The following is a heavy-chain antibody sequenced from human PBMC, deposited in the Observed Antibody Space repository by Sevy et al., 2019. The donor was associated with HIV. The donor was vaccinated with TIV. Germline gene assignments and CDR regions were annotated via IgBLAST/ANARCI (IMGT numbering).Heavy chain of an antibody. CDR3: ARGSRGAPGASAAYDY. J-gene: IGHJ4*02. CDR1: GFTFDDYG. D-gene: IGHD6-13*01. V-gene: IGHV3-20*04. CDR2: INWNGGST. Sequence: GGSLRLSCAASGFTFDDYGMSWVRQAPGKGLEWVSGINWNGGSTGYADSVKGRFTISRDNAKNSLYLQMNSLRAEDTALYYCARGSRGAPGASAAYDYWGQRTLVTVSS.